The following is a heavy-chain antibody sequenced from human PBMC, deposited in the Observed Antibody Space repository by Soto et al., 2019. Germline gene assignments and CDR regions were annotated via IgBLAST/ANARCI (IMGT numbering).Heavy chain of an antibody. CDR2: ISWNSGSI. Sequence: EVQLVESGGGLVQPGRSLRLSCAASGFTFDDYAMHWVRQAPGKGLEWVSGISWNSGSIGYADSVKGRFTISRDNAKNSLYLQMNSLRAEDTALYYCAKELTTSQTYWGQGTLVTVSS. CDR1: GFTFDDYA. D-gene: IGHD4-4*01. V-gene: IGHV3-9*01. CDR3: AKELTTSQTY. J-gene: IGHJ4*02.